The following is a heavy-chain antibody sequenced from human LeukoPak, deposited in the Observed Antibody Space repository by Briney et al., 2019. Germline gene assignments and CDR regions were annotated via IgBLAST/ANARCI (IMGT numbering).Heavy chain of an antibody. CDR3: AKRAGSSWSAGA. CDR1: GFTFSNFG. CDR2: IRFDGSNQ. J-gene: IGHJ5*02. V-gene: IGHV3-30*02. Sequence: GGSLRLSCAASGFTFSNFGMHWVRQAPGKGLEWVSYIRFDGSNQYYTDSVKGRFGISRDNSKNTVYLQMNSLRTEDTAVYYCAKRAGSSWSAGAWGQGTLVTVSS. D-gene: IGHD1-26*01.